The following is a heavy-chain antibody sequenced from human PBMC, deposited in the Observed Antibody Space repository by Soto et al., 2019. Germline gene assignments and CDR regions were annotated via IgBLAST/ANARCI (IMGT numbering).Heavy chain of an antibody. J-gene: IGHJ4*02. V-gene: IGHV3-11*03. D-gene: IGHD3-9*01. Sequence: PGGSLILSCAASGFPFSDYYMSWIRQAPGKGLEWVSSISSSSSDTNYAQSVKGRFTISRDNAKNSLHLQMNSLRAEDTAVYYCARRRPTGYYNYWGQGTLVTVSA. CDR1: GFPFSDYY. CDR3: ARRRPTGYYNY. CDR2: ISSSSSDT.